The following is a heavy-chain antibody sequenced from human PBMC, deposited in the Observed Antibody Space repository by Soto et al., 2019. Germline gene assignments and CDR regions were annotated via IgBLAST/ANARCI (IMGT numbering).Heavy chain of an antibody. Sequence: GGSLRLSCAASGFTFDDYAMHWVRQAPGKGLEWVSGISWNSGSIGYADSVKGRFTISRDNAKNSLYLQMNSLRAEDTALYYCAKDMAPDIVVVPAAPFDYWGQGTLVTVSS. J-gene: IGHJ4*02. D-gene: IGHD2-2*01. V-gene: IGHV3-9*01. CDR3: AKDMAPDIVVVPAAPFDY. CDR2: ISWNSGSI. CDR1: GFTFDDYA.